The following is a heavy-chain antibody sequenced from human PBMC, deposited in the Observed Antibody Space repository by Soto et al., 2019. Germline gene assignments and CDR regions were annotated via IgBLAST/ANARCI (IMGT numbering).Heavy chain of an antibody. V-gene: IGHV4-59*08. J-gene: IGHJ4*02. Sequence: SETLSLTCTVSGGSISSYDWSWIRQPPGKGLEWIGYIYYSGSTTYNPSLKSRVTISVDTSKNQFSLKLSSVTAADTAVYYCARHEGEHSGWYRYFDYWGQGTLVTVSS. CDR2: IYYSGST. CDR1: GGSISSYD. CDR3: ARHEGEHSGWYRYFDY. D-gene: IGHD6-19*01.